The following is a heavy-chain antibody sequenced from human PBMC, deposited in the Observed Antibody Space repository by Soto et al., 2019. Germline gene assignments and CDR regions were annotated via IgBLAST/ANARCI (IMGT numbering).Heavy chain of an antibody. J-gene: IGHJ4*02. CDR1: GGSISSSSYY. D-gene: IGHD6-19*01. Sequence: PSETLSLTCTVSGGSISSSSYYWGWIRQPPGKGLEWIGSIYYSGSTYYNPSLKSRVTISVDTSKNQFSLKLSSVTAADTAVYYCARGPYSSGLYYFDYWGQGTLVTVSS. CDR2: IYYSGST. CDR3: ARGPYSSGLYYFDY. V-gene: IGHV4-39*01.